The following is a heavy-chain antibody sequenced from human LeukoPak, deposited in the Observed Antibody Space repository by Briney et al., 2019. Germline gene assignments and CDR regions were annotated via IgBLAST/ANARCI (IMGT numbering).Heavy chain of an antibody. Sequence: PGGSLRLSCAVSGFSLSSHSMNWVRQAPGKGLEWVALISNDGSDKYYADSVTGRFTISRDNSMNTLYLQMDSLTVEDTALYYCARAWRGWAYYYYGMDVWGQGATVTVSS. CDR3: ARAWRGWAYYYYGMDV. V-gene: IGHV3-30-3*01. CDR1: GFSLSSHS. J-gene: IGHJ6*02. D-gene: IGHD6-19*01. CDR2: ISNDGSDK.